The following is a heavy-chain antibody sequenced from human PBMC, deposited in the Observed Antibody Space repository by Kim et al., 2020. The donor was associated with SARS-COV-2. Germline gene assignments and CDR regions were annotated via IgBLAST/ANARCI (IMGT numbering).Heavy chain of an antibody. J-gene: IGHJ4*02. CDR1: GGSFSGYY. CDR2: INHSGST. Sequence: SETLSLTCAVYGGSFSGYYWSWIRQPPGKGLEWIGEINHSGSTNYNPSSKSRVTISVDTYKNQFSLKLSSVTAADTAVYYCARGIASFVVVTLYIDYWGQGTLVTVSS. D-gene: IGHD3-3*01. V-gene: IGHV4-34*01. CDR3: ARGIASFVVVTLYIDY.